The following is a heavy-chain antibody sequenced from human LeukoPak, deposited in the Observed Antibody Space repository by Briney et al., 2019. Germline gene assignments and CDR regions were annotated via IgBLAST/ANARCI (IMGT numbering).Heavy chain of an antibody. CDR1: GGTFSSYA. CDR3: ARVRAVAGQGGYYFDY. D-gene: IGHD6-19*01. Sequence: ASVKVSCKASGGTFSSYAISWVRQAPGQGLEWMGGIIPIFGTANYAQKFQGRVTITADESTSTAYMELSSLRSEDTAVYYSARVRAVAGQGGYYFDYWGQGTLVTVSS. J-gene: IGHJ4*02. CDR2: IIPIFGTA. V-gene: IGHV1-69*13.